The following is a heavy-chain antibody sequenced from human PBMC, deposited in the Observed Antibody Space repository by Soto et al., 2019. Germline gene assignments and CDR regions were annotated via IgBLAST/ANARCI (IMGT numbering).Heavy chain of an antibody. CDR3: ARDGLSTRPYYYYGMDV. J-gene: IGHJ6*02. D-gene: IGHD2-2*01. Sequence: SETLSLTCTVSGGSVSSGSYYWSWIRQPPGKGLEWIGYIYYSGSTYYNPSLKSRVTISVDTSKNQFSLKLSSVTAADTAVYYCARDGLSTRPYYYYGMDVWGQGTTVTVSS. CDR1: GGSVSSGSYY. V-gene: IGHV4-61*01. CDR2: IYYSGST.